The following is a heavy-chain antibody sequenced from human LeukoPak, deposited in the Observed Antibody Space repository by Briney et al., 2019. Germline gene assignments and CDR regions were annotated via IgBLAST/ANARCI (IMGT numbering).Heavy chain of an antibody. Sequence: PSETLSLTCTVSGGSMSSYHWSWIRQPPGEGLEWIGYIYYSGSTNYNPSLKSRVTISVDTSKNQFSLKLNSVTAADTAVYYCARSLQYNNNNYFYYGMDVWGQGTTVTVSS. D-gene: IGHD3-10*01. CDR3: ARSLQYNNNNYFYYGMDV. CDR2: IYYSGST. V-gene: IGHV4-59*01. CDR1: GGSMSSYH. J-gene: IGHJ6*02.